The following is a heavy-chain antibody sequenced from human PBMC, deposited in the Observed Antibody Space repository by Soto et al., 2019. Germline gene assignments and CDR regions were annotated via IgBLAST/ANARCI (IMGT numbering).Heavy chain of an antibody. Sequence: GGSLRLSCAASGFTFSDYYMSWIRQAPGKGLEWVSYISSSGSTIYYADSVKGRFTISRDNAKNSLYLQMNSLRAEDTAVYYCARDVWGSPYYDFWSGSKGWFDPWGQGTLVTVSS. J-gene: IGHJ5*02. CDR3: ARDVWGSPYYDFWSGSKGWFDP. CDR2: ISSSGSTI. V-gene: IGHV3-11*01. CDR1: GFTFSDYY. D-gene: IGHD3-3*01.